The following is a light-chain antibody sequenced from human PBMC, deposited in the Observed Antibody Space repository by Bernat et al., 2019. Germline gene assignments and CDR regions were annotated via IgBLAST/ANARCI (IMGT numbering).Light chain of an antibody. J-gene: IGLJ2*01. CDR1: SGINVGPYR. V-gene: IGLV5-39*01. CDR2: YKSDSDN. CDR3: AIWSGNTLV. Sequence: QPVPTQPTSLSASPGASARLTCTLRSGINVGPYRIYWYQQKPGSLPRYLLTYKSDSDNQKGSGVTSCFSGSKDASSNAGLLVISELQSEDEADYYCAIWSGNTLVFGGGTKLTVL.